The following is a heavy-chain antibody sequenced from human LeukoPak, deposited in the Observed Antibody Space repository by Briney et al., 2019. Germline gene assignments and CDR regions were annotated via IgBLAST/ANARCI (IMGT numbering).Heavy chain of an antibody. CDR1: GFTFSSSG. Sequence: GRSLRLSCAASGFTFSSSGMHWVRQAPGKGLAWVSFISYDGGRKYYADSVKGRFTISRDNSKDTLYLQMNSLTADDTAVYYCAKDRSTTWAFDYWGPETLVTVSS. CDR2: ISYDGGRK. D-gene: IGHD1-14*01. CDR3: AKDRSTTWAFDY. V-gene: IGHV3-30*18. J-gene: IGHJ4*02.